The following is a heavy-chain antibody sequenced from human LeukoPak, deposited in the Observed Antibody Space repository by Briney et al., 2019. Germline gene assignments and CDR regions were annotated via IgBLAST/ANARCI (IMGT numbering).Heavy chain of an antibody. J-gene: IGHJ4*02. CDR2: IYYSGST. D-gene: IGHD1-26*01. CDR3: ARAWGIVGATTVDY. Sequence: SETLSLTCTVSGGSISSYYWSWIRQPPGKGLEWIGYIYYSGSTNYKPSLKSRVTISVDTSKNQFSLKLSSVTAADTAVYYCARAWGIVGATTVDYWGQGTLVTVSS. V-gene: IGHV4-59*01. CDR1: GGSISSYY.